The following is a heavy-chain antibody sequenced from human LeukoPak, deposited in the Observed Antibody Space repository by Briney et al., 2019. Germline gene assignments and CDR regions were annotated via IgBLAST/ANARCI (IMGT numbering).Heavy chain of an antibody. J-gene: IGHJ3*02. V-gene: IGHV3-30-3*01. Sequence: GGSLRLSCAASGFTFSSYAMHWVRQAPGKGLEWVAVISYDGSNKYYADSVKGRFTISRDNSKNTLYLQMNSLRAEDTAVYYCARALAGIPDAFDIWGQGIMVTVSS. CDR3: ARALAGIPDAFDI. CDR1: GFTFSSYA. CDR2: ISYDGSNK. D-gene: IGHD2-21*01.